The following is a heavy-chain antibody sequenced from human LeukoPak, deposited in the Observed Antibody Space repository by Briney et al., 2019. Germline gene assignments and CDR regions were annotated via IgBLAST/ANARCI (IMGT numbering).Heavy chain of an antibody. CDR3: ARWGGTYQTYFDY. Sequence: ASVKVSCKASGYTFTSYDISWVRQAPGQGLEWMGYISGCNGNTIYAQKVQDRVTMTTDTSTSTAYMELRSLRSDDTAVYYCARWGGTYQTYFDYWGQGTLVTVSS. CDR1: GYTFTSYD. J-gene: IGHJ4*02. V-gene: IGHV1-18*01. CDR2: ISGCNGNT. D-gene: IGHD2-2*01.